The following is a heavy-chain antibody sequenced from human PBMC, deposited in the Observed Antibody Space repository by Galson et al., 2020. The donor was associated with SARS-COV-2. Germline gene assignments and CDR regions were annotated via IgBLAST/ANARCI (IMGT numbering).Heavy chain of an antibody. V-gene: IGHV2-26*01. Sequence: SGPTLVKPPETLTLTCTVSGFSLSNARMGVSWIRQPPVKALEWLAHIFSNDEKSYSTSLKSRLTISKDTSKSQVVLTMTNMDSVDTATYYCARIQRGGLQLQNRGPDDYWVQGTLVTVSS. CDR1: GFSLSNARMG. CDR3: ARIQRGGLQLQNRGPDDY. J-gene: IGHJ4*02. CDR2: IFSNDEK. D-gene: IGHD5-12*01.